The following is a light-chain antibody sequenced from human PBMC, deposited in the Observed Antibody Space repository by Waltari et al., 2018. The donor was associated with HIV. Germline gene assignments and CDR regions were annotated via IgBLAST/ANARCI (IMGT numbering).Light chain of an antibody. CDR2: EVT. J-gene: IGLJ2*01. CDR1: FSDVGSYNL. V-gene: IGLV2-23*02. CDR3: CSYAGSRIHVV. Sequence: QSALTQPASVSGSPGQSITISCTGTFSDVGSYNLVSWYQKHPGEAPKIMIYEVTKRPSGVSSRFSGSKSVNTASLTISGLQAEDDADYYCCSYAGSRIHVVFGGGTKLTVL.